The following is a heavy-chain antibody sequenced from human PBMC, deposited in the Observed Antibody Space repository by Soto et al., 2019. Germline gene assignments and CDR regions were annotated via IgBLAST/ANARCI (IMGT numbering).Heavy chain of an antibody. CDR3: ARNAVGTYNFDD. V-gene: IGHV1-3*04. J-gene: IGHJ4*02. Sequence: GASVKVSCKASGYTFTTYAMHWVRQAPGQRLEWMGWINTGNGNTKYSQKFQGRVTITRDTSASTAYMELSSLISEDTAVYYCARNAVGTYNFDDWGQGTLVTVSS. CDR2: INTGNGNT. CDR1: GYTFTTYA. D-gene: IGHD1-26*01.